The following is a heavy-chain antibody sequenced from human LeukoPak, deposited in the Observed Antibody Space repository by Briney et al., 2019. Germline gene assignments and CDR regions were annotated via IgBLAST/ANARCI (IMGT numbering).Heavy chain of an antibody. D-gene: IGHD1-26*01. CDR1: GFTFSVYA. CDR2: ISGSGGST. J-gene: IGHJ4*02. CDR3: AKDRGGSYRFDY. Sequence: GGSLRLSCAASGFTFSVYAMSWVRQAPGKGLEWVSAISGSGGSTYYAGSVKGRFTISRDNSKNTLYLQINSLRAEDTAVYYCAKDRGGSYRFDYWGQGTLVTVSS. V-gene: IGHV3-23*01.